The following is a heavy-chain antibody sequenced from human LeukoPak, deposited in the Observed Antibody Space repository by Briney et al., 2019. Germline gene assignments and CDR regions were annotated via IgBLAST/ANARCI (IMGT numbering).Heavy chain of an antibody. CDR1: GYTFTGYA. CDR2: INAGSGNT. D-gene: IGHD2-2*01. CDR3: ARVVRYCSSTSSCWFDP. Sequence: ASVKVSCKASGYTFTGYALHWVRQAPGQGLEWMGWINAGSGNTKYSQRFQDRVTITMDTSASTVYMEMSSLRSEDTAVYYCARVVRYCSSTSSCWFDPWGQGTLVTVSS. J-gene: IGHJ5*02. V-gene: IGHV1-3*01.